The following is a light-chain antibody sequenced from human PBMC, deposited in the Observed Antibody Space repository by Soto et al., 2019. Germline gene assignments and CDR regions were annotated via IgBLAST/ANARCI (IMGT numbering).Light chain of an antibody. Sequence: EIVLTQSPGTLSLSPGELATLCFSASQNVGTNLAWFQQKPGQAPRLLIYAASTRATGLPARFSGSASGSDFTLTISSLQSEDVAIYYCQQYNNWPRTFGQGTKVDIK. V-gene: IGKV3-15*01. CDR2: AAS. CDR1: QNVGTN. CDR3: QQYNNWPRT. J-gene: IGKJ1*01.